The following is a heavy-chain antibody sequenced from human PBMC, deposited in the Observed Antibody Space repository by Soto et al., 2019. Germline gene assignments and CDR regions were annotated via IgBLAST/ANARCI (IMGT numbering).Heavy chain of an antibody. CDR1: GFTVSSNY. D-gene: IGHD3-10*01. Sequence: GGSLRLSCAASGFTVSSNYLTWVRQAPGEGLKWVSVLYPNGRAFYADSVKGRFTISTDNSQNSVYLLMNTLRAEDTAIYYCARGLGREYQDKRNYFNLDYWGQGTLVTVSS. CDR3: ARGLGREYQDKRNYFNLDY. CDR2: LYPNGRA. V-gene: IGHV3-53*01. J-gene: IGHJ4*02.